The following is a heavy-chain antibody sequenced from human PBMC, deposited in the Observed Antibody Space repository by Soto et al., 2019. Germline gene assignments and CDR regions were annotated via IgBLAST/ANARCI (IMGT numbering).Heavy chain of an antibody. CDR3: ARDGVSYYCSSTSCYNCYYMDV. Sequence: QVQLVQSGAEVKKPGSSVKVSCKASGGTFSSYTISWVRQAPGQGLEWMGGIIPILGIANYAQKFQGRVTITADKYTSTAHIELSSLRSEDTAVYYCARDGVSYYCSSTSCYNCYYMDVWGKGTTVSVSS. V-gene: IGHV1-69*08. J-gene: IGHJ6*03. D-gene: IGHD2-2*02. CDR1: GGTFSSYT. CDR2: IIPILGIA.